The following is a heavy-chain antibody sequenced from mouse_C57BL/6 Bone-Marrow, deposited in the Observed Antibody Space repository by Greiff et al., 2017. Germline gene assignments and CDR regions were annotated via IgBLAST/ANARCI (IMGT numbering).Heavy chain of an antibody. V-gene: IGHV1-50*01. CDR2: IDPSDSYT. CDR3: SPYYGSSLAGFAY. J-gene: IGHJ3*01. D-gene: IGHD1-1*01. Sequence: QVQLQQPGAELVKPGASVKLSCKASGYTFTSYWMQWVKQRPGQGLEWIGEIDPSDSYTNYNQKFKGKATLTVDTSSSTAYMQLSSLTSEDSAVYYCSPYYGSSLAGFAYWGQGTLVTVSA. CDR1: GYTFTSYW.